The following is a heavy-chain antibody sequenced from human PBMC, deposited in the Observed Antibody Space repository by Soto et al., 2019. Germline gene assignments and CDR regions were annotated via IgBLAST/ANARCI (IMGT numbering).Heavy chain of an antibody. CDR2: IYPGDSDT. CDR3: ARGHYYGDSSYWYFDL. Sequence: GESLKISCKGSGYSFTSYWIGWVRQMPGKGLEWMGIIYPGDSDTRYSPSFQGQVTISADKSISTAYLQWSSLKASDTAMYYCARGHYYGDSSYWYFDLWGRGTLVTVSS. V-gene: IGHV5-51*01. D-gene: IGHD4-17*01. J-gene: IGHJ2*01. CDR1: GYSFTSYW.